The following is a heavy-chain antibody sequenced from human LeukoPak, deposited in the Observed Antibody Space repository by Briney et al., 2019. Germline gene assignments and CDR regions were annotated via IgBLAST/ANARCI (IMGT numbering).Heavy chain of an antibody. J-gene: IGHJ6*02. CDR3: AKDKGAGSYENDYYYGMDV. CDR2: ISWNSGSI. CDR1: GFTFADYA. Sequence: GGSLRLSCAASGFTFADYAMHWVRHAPGKGLEWVSGISWNSGSIGYADSVKGRFTISRDNAKNSLSLQMNSLTVEDTALYYCAKDKGAGSYENDYYYGMDVWGQGSTVTVSS. D-gene: IGHD3-10*01. V-gene: IGHV3-9*01.